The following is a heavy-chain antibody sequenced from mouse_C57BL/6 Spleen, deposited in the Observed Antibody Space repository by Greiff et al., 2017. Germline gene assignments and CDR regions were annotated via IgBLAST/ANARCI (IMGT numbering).Heavy chain of an antibody. CDR2: ILPGSGST. CDR1: GYTFTGYW. Sequence: QVQLQQSGAELMKPGASVKLSCKATGYTFTGYWIEWVKQRPGHGLEWIGEILPGSGSTNYNEKFKGKATFTVDTSSNTAYMQLSSLTTEDSAIYYCAREGYRNPFAYWGQGTLVTVSA. D-gene: IGHD2-10*02. J-gene: IGHJ3*01. CDR3: AREGYRNPFAY. V-gene: IGHV1-9*01.